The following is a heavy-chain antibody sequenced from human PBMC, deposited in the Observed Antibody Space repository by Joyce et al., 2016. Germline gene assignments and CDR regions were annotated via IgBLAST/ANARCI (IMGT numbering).Heavy chain of an antibody. V-gene: IGHV3-13*01. CDR2: IDAADDT. CDR1: GFFFSGYD. D-gene: IGHD1-7*01. Sequence: EVQLVESGGGLVQPGGSLRLSCVASGFFFSGYDMHWVRQHAGKGLEWVSSIDAADDTYYPGSGKGRFTISRENAKSSLFLQMNSLRAGDTAVYYCARGGLGTIDSWGQGTLVTVSS. J-gene: IGHJ4*02. CDR3: ARGGLGTIDS.